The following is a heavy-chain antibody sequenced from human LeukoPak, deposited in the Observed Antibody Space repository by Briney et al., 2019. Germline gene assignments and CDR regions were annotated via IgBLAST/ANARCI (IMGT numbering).Heavy chain of an antibody. J-gene: IGHJ4*02. CDR2: ISSSSSTI. Sequence: GGSLRLSCAASGFTFSSYSMNWVRQAPGKGLEWVSYISSSSSTIYYADSVKGRFTISRDNSKNTLYLQMNSLRAEDTAVYYCAKESFIAVAGTGDYWGQGTLVTVSS. V-gene: IGHV3-48*01. CDR1: GFTFSSYS. D-gene: IGHD6-19*01. CDR3: AKESFIAVAGTGDY.